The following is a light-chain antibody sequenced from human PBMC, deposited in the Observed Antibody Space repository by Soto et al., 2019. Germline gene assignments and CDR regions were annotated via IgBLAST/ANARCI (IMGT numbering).Light chain of an antibody. J-gene: IGLJ1*01. CDR1: SSDVGGYNY. Sequence: QSVLTQPASVSGSPGQSITISRTGASSDVGGYNYVSWYQRHPGKAPKVLISDVSNRPSGISNRFSGSKSGNTASLTISGLQAEDEAKYYCRSYTSIDTWVFGSGTEVTVL. CDR3: RSYTSIDTWV. V-gene: IGLV2-14*01. CDR2: DVS.